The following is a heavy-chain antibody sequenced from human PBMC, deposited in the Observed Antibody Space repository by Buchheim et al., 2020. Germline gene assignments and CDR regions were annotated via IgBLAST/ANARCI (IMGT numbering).Heavy chain of an antibody. V-gene: IGHV4-31*03. CDR2: MYNSGST. CDR3: ARGTPRYYFDF. D-gene: IGHD3-10*01. J-gene: IGHJ4*02. Sequence: QVQLQESGPGLVKPSQTLSLTCTVSGDSMERGGFYWNWIRQHPGMGLEFIGYMYNSGSTYFTPSLRSRVTISADTSQNKLSLKLSSVTAADTAVYFCARGTPRYYFDFWGQGTL. CDR1: GDSMERGGFY.